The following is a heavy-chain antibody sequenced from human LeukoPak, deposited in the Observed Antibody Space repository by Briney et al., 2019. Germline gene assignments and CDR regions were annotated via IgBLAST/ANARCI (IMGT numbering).Heavy chain of an antibody. V-gene: IGHV3-48*01. CDR2: ISSSSSTI. J-gene: IGHJ5*02. CDR1: GFPFSSYS. CDR3: ARDAARYCSSTSCYSNWFDP. Sequence: GGSLGLSCAASGFPFSSYSMYWARQPPRKGLEWVSYISSSSSTIYYADSVKGRFTISRDNAKNSLYLQMNSLRAEDTAVCYCARDAARYCSSTSCYSNWFDPWGQGTLVTVSS. D-gene: IGHD2-2*01.